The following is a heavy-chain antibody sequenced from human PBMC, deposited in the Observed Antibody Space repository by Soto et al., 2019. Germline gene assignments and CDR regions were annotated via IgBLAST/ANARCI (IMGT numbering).Heavy chain of an antibody. V-gene: IGHV6-1*01. Sequence: PSQTLSLTCAISVYGVSSNSAAWNWIRQSPSRGLEWLGRTYYRSKWYNDYAVSVKSRITINPDTSKNQFSLQPNSVTPEDTAVYYCARDLHTHYDSWGGYHAIYYSYGMHVWGQGTTVTVSS. J-gene: IGHJ6*02. CDR2: TYYRSKWYN. CDR1: VYGVSSNSAA. CDR3: ARDLHTHYDSWGGYHAIYYSYGMHV. D-gene: IGHD3-3*01.